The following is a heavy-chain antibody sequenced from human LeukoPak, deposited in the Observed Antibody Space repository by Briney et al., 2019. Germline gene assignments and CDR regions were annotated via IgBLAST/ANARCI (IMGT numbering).Heavy chain of an antibody. CDR1: GFTFISYD. D-gene: IGHD4-17*01. CDR3: ARDKQDDYGDYGDFDY. J-gene: IGHJ4*02. V-gene: IGHV3-23*01. Sequence: GGSLRLSCAASGFTFISYDMNWVRQAPGKGLEWVSVISGSGDSTYYADSVKGRFTISRDNSKNTLYLQMNSLRAEDTAVYYCARDKQDDYGDYGDFDYWGQGTLVTVSS. CDR2: ISGSGDST.